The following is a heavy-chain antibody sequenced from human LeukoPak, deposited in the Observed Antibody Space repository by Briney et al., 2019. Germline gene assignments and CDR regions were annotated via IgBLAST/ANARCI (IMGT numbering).Heavy chain of an antibody. CDR1: GGSISGDY. V-gene: IGHV4-4*07. D-gene: IGHD6-19*01. J-gene: IGHJ4*02. Sequence: PSETLSLTCTVSGGSISGDYWNWIRQPAGRGLEWIGRVYTSGTTNYSPSLKSRITMSMDTSKNQFSLRLISVTAADTAVYYCARSTGWSSDLFDYWGQGTLVTVSS. CDR3: ARSTGWSSDLFDY. CDR2: VYTSGTT.